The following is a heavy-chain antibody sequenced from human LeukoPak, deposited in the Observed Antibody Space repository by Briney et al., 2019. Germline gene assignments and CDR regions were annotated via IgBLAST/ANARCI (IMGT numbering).Heavy chain of an antibody. J-gene: IGHJ4*02. V-gene: IGHV3-30-3*01. Sequence: PGRSLRLSCAAYGFTFSSYAMDWVRQTPGKGVEWVAVISYDGSNKYYADSVKGRFTISRDNSKNTLYLQMNSLRAEDTAVYYCARDWERDYYDSSGYLDYWGQGTLVTVSS. CDR2: ISYDGSNK. CDR1: GFTFSSYA. CDR3: ARDWERDYYDSSGYLDY. D-gene: IGHD3-22*01.